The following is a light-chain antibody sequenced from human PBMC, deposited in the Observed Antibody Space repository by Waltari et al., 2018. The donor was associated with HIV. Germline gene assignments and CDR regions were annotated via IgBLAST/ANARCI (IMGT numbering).Light chain of an antibody. Sequence: EIVLTQSPGTLPLSPGERATLSCRASQSVSNNYLSWYQQKPGQAPRLLIFGASNRAAGIPDRFSGSGSWTDFTLTISRLEPEDFAMYYCQQYGGSPLVTFGGGTKVEIK. V-gene: IGKV3-20*01. J-gene: IGKJ4*01. CDR3: QQYGGSPLVT. CDR1: QSVSNNY. CDR2: GAS.